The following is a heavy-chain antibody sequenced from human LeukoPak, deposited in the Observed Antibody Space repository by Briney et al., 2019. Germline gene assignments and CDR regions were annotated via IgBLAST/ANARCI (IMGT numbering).Heavy chain of an antibody. V-gene: IGHV3-21*01. CDR3: ARELRGIAARPFDY. J-gene: IGHJ4*02. D-gene: IGHD6-6*01. CDR1: GFTFSSYS. Sequence: GGSLRLSCAASGFTFSSYSMNWVRQAPGKGLEWVSSISSSSNYIYYADSVKGRFTISRDNAKNSLYLQMNSLRAEDTAVYYCARELRGIAARPFDYWGQGTLVTVSS. CDR2: ISSSSNYI.